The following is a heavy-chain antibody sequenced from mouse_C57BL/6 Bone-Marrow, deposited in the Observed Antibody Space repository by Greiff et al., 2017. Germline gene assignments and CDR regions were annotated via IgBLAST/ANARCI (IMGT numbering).Heavy chain of an antibody. CDR3: ARNGFHWYFDV. J-gene: IGHJ1*03. V-gene: IGHV1-18*01. Sequence: EVQLQQSGPELVKPGASVTIPCKASGYTFTDYNMDWVKQSHGKSLEWIGDINPNNGGTIYNQKFKGKATLTVDKSSSTAYMELRSLTSEYTAVYYCARNGFHWYFDVWGTGTTVTVSS. CDR2: INPNNGGT. CDR1: GYTFTDYN. D-gene: IGHD2-2*01.